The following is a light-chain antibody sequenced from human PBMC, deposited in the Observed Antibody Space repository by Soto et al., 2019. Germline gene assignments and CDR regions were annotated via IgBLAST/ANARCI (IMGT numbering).Light chain of an antibody. V-gene: IGKV3-20*01. J-gene: IGKJ2*01. CDR1: QSVSGGS. Sequence: EIVLTQSPGTLSLSPGDRATLSCRASQSVSGGSLAWYQQKPGQAPRLLLYGASSRATAIPDRFSGSGSGTDFTLTITRLEPEDFAVDYCQQYGSSPRHFGQGTKLEIK. CDR3: QQYGSSPRH. CDR2: GAS.